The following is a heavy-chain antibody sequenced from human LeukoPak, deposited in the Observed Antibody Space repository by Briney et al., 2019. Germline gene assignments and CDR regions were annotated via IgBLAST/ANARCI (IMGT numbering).Heavy chain of an antibody. CDR1: GFTFSSYG. J-gene: IGHJ4*02. D-gene: IGHD6-19*01. CDR2: IWYDGSNK. CDR3: ARSPPTPSSGYSSGWYPLTPLDY. V-gene: IGHV3-33*01. Sequence: GGSLRLSCAASGFTFSSYGMHWVRQAPGKGLEWVAVIWYDGSNKYYADSVKGRFTISRDNSKNTLYLQMNSLRAEDTAVYYCARSPPTPSSGYSSGWYPLTPLDYWGQGTLVTVSS.